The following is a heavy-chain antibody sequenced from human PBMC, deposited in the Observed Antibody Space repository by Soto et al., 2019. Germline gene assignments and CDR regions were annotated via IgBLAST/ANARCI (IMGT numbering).Heavy chain of an antibody. CDR2: INPNSGGT. CDR1: GYTFTGYY. D-gene: IGHD1-26*01. J-gene: IGHJ4*02. CDR3: ARMILGFEWELPGRDVRDY. V-gene: IGHV1-2*02. Sequence: ASVKVSCKASGYTFTGYYMHWVRQAPGQGLEWMGWINPNSGGTNYAQKFQGRVTMTRDTSISTAYMELSRLRSDDAAVYYCARMILGFEWELPGRDVRDYWGQGTLVTVSS.